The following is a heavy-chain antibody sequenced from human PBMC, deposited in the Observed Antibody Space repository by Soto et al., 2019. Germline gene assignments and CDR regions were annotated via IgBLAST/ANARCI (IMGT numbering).Heavy chain of an antibody. Sequence: QVQLVESGGGVVQPGRSLRLSCAASGFTFSTYAIHWVRQAPGKGLEWVAVISPDGSNKYHADSVKGRFNISRDNSKNTLYLQMNSLRADDTAVYYCARDRHIAVAGTFDYWGQGTLVTVSS. J-gene: IGHJ4*02. D-gene: IGHD6-19*01. CDR2: ISPDGSNK. V-gene: IGHV3-30-3*01. CDR3: ARDRHIAVAGTFDY. CDR1: GFTFSTYA.